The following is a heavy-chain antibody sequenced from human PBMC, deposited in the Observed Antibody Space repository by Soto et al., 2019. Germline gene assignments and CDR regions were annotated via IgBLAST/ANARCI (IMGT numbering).Heavy chain of an antibody. CDR2: VIPPFNSA. CDR3: ARRANRGLDV. D-gene: IGHD2-8*01. J-gene: IGHJ6*02. CDR1: GGTFSRYA. V-gene: IGHV1-69*06. Sequence: QVQLVQSGAEVRKPGSSVKVSCESSGGTFSRYAINWVRQAPGQGLEWMGGVIPPFNSAAYAQKFQGRVKSTADTSTSTAFMELSSLRSEDTAVDYCARRANRGLDVWGQGTTVTVSS.